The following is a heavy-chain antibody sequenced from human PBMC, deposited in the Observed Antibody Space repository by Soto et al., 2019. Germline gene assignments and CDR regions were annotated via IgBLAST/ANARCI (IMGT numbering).Heavy chain of an antibody. CDR1: GFTFSSYA. CDR3: ARDFYSQPIDY. J-gene: IGHJ4*02. V-gene: IGHV3-23*01. CDR2: ISGSGSST. D-gene: IGHD6-13*01. Sequence: GGSLRLSCAASGFTFSSYAMSWVRQAPGKGLEWVSAISGSGSSTYYADSVKGRFTISRDNSKNTLYLQMNSLRAEDTAVYYCARDFYSQPIDYWGQGTLVTVSS.